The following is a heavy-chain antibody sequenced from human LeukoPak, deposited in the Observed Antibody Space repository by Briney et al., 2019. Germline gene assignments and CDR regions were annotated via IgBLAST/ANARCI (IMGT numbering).Heavy chain of an antibody. Sequence: SETLSLTCTVSGGSISGYFWSWIRQPPGRGLEWIAYIYHSGSTNYNPSLRSRVTISEDTSKNQFSLKVTSVIAADTAVYFCARSTRTEFFDLWGRGALVTVSS. J-gene: IGHJ2*01. CDR2: IYHSGST. V-gene: IGHV4-59*13. D-gene: IGHD1-1*01. CDR1: GGSISGYF. CDR3: ARSTRTEFFDL.